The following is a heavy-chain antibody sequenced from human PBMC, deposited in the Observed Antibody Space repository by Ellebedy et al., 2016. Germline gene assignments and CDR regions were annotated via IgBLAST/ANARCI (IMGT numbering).Heavy chain of an antibody. V-gene: IGHV3-30-3*01. D-gene: IGHD3-10*01. CDR1: GFTFSSYA. CDR2: ISYDGSNK. Sequence: GESLKISCAASGFTFSSYAMHWVRQAPGKGLEWVAVISYDGSNKYYADSVKGRFTISRDNSKNTLYLQMNSLRAEDTAVYYCARDRLPRSPASSIDYWGQGTLVTVSS. J-gene: IGHJ4*02. CDR3: ARDRLPRSPASSIDY.